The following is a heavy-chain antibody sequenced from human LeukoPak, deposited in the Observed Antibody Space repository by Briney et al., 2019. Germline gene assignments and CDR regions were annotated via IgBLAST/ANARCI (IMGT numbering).Heavy chain of an antibody. CDR1: GFTFSSYS. V-gene: IGHV3-21*01. CDR3: ARDIAVAGTGDAFDI. J-gene: IGHJ3*02. CDR2: ISSSSSYI. D-gene: IGHD6-19*01. Sequence: GGSLRLSCAASGFTFSSYSMNWVRQAPGKGLEWVSSISSSSSYIYYADSVKGRFTISRDNAKNSLYLQMNSQRAEDTAVYYCARDIAVAGTGDAFDIWGQGTMVTVSS.